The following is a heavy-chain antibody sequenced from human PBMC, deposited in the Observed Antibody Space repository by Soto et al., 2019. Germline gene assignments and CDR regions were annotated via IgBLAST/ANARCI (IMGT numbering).Heavy chain of an antibody. J-gene: IGHJ4*02. D-gene: IGHD6-19*01. CDR2: VYYTGST. V-gene: IGHV4-59*01. Sequence: SETLYLTFSVSGGSISGSYWRWIRHSPGKGLEWLGYVYYTGSTNYSPSLRSRVSISVDTSKNEFSLRLSSVTAADTAVYFCARSVAVPGAHIDYWGQGTQVTVSS. CDR1: GGSISGSY. CDR3: ARSVAVPGAHIDY.